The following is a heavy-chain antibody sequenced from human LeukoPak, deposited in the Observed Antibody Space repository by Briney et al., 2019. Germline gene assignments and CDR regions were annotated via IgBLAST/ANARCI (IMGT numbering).Heavy chain of an antibody. CDR2: IRRKANSYAT. D-gene: IGHD2-2*01. Sequence: GGSLRLSCAASGFTLSGSAMHWVGQASGKGLEWVGRIRRKANSYATAYAASVKGRFTISRDDSKNTAYLQMNSLKTEDTVVYYCTSANIVVVPAAFNAFDIWGQGAMVTVSS. CDR1: GFTLSGSA. J-gene: IGHJ3*02. CDR3: TSANIVVVPAAFNAFDI. V-gene: IGHV3-73*01.